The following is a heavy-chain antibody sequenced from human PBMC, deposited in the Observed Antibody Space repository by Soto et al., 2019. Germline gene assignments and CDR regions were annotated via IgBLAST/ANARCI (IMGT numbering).Heavy chain of an antibody. Sequence: PSETLSLTCAVYGGSFSGYYWSWIRQPPGKGLEWIGEINHSGSTNYNPSLKSRVTISVDTSKNQFSLKLSSVTAADTAVYYCARRIGSGSILPQFIPVKYYYYGMDVWGQGTTVTVSS. J-gene: IGHJ6*02. CDR2: INHSGST. V-gene: IGHV4-34*01. CDR3: ARRIGSGSILPQFIPVKYYYYGMDV. D-gene: IGHD3-3*01. CDR1: GGSFSGYY.